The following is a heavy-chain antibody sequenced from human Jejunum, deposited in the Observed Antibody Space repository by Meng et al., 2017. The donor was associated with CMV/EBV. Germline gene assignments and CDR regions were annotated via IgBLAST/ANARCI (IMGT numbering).Heavy chain of an antibody. D-gene: IGHD6-6*01. CDR3: VQGLVKFDN. J-gene: IGHJ4*02. V-gene: IGHV3-23*03. Sequence: SCVASGFQITDYAMSWVRQAPGKGLEWVSFINGGGTTTYYAGSVKGRFTMSSDNSKNVVYLQMTSLRAEDTAVYYCVQGLVKFDNWGLGTLVTVSS. CDR2: INGGGTTT. CDR1: GFQITDYA.